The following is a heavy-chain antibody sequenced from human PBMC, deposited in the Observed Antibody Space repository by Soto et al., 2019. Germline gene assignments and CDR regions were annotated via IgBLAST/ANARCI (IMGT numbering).Heavy chain of an antibody. CDR1: GYAFTSDY. D-gene: IGHD3-22*01. CDR2: INPSGGST. CDR3: ARDSDSSGYYPGNGMDV. Sequence: ASVKVSCKASGYAFTSDYMHWVRQAPGQGLEWMGIINPSGGSTSYAQKFQGRVTMTRDTSTSTVYMELSSLRSEDTAVYYCARDSDSSGYYPGNGMDVWGQGTTVTVSS. V-gene: IGHV1-46*01. J-gene: IGHJ6*02.